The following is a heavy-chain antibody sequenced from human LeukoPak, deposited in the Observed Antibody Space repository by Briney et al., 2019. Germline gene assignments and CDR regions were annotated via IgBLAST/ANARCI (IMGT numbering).Heavy chain of an antibody. Sequence: SETLSLTCTVSGGAISNYYWSWIQQPPGKGLEWIGYIYYSGSTNYNPSLKSRVTISVDTSKNQFSLKLSSVTAADTAVYYCARVGDYVDFYYYYYYMDVWGKGTTVTVSS. D-gene: IGHD4-17*01. CDR2: IYYSGST. J-gene: IGHJ6*03. CDR1: GGAISNYY. CDR3: ARVGDYVDFYYYYYYMDV. V-gene: IGHV4-59*12.